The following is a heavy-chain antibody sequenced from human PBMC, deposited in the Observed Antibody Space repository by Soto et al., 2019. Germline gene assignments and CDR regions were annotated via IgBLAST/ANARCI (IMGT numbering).Heavy chain of an antibody. V-gene: IGHV1-69*02. CDR3: ARKGGVAGTYYFDY. CDR1: GGTFSSYT. D-gene: IGHD6-19*01. CDR2: IIPILGIA. Sequence: QVQLVQSGAEVKKPGSSVKVSCKASGGTFSSYTISWVRQAPGQGLEWMGRIIPILGIANYAQKFQGRVTITADKSTSTAYMELSSLRSEDTAVYYCARKGGVAGTYYFDYWGQGTLVTVSS. J-gene: IGHJ4*02.